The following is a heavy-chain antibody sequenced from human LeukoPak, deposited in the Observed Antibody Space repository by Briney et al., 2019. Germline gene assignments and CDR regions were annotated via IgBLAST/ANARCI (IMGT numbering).Heavy chain of an antibody. CDR2: IYTSGST. D-gene: IGHD3-10*01. Sequence: SETLSLTRTVSGGSISSYYWSWIRQPSGKGLEWIGRIYTSGSTNYNPSLKSRVTMSVDTSKNQFSLKLSSVNAADTAVYYCARDNMVRGEEGFDYWGQGTLVTVSS. V-gene: IGHV4-4*07. J-gene: IGHJ4*02. CDR3: ARDNMVRGEEGFDY. CDR1: GGSISSYY.